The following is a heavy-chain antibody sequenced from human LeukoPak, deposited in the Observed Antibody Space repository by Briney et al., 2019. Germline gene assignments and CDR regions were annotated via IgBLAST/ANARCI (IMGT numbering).Heavy chain of an antibody. D-gene: IGHD2-15*01. CDR2: INYSGST. J-gene: IGHJ4*02. CDR1: GGSISNYY. CDR3: ARQEAANSIDY. Sequence: SETLSLTCTVSGGSISNYYWSWIRQPPGKGVEWIGYINYSGSTTYNPSLKSRVTISVDTSKNQFSLRLTSATAADTAVYYCARQEAANSIDYWGQGTVVTVSS. V-gene: IGHV4-59*08.